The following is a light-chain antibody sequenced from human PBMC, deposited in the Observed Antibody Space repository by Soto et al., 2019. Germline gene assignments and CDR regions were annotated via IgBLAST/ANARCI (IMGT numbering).Light chain of an antibody. V-gene: IGLV1-40*01. CDR3: QSYDTSLTGVV. CDR1: SSNIGAGYD. Sequence: QAVLTQPPSVSGAPGQRVTISCSGSSSNIGAGYDVHWYQHLPGTAPKLLIYANTNRPSGVPDRFSGSKSGTSASLAITGLQAEDEAHYYCQSYDTSLTGVVFGGGTQLTVL. CDR2: ANT. J-gene: IGLJ2*01.